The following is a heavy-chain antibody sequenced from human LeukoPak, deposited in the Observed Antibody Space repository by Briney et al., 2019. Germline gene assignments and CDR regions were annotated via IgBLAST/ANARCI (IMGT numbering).Heavy chain of an antibody. CDR3: ASIDFWSGYFDY. CDR1: GYTFTGYY. J-gene: IGHJ4*02. V-gene: IGHV1-2*02. Sequence: GASVKVSCKASGYTFTGYYMHWVRQAPGQGLEWMGWINPNSGGTNYAQKFPGRVTMTRDTYISTAYMELSRLRSDDTAVYYCASIDFWSGYFDYWGQGTLVTVSS. CDR2: INPNSGGT. D-gene: IGHD3-3*01.